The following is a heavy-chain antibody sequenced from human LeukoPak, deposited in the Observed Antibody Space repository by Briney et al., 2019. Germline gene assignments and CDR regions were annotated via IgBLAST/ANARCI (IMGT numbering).Heavy chain of an antibody. CDR2: ISYDGSNK. Sequence: GGSLRLSCAASGFTFSSYGMHWVRQAPGKGLEWVAVISYDGSNKYYADSVKGRFTISRDNSKNTLYLQMNSLRAEDTAVYYCAKAIVVDYYYYYGMDVWGQGTTVTVSS. CDR3: AKAIVVDYYYYYGMDV. D-gene: IGHD2-15*01. J-gene: IGHJ6*02. V-gene: IGHV3-30*18. CDR1: GFTFSSYG.